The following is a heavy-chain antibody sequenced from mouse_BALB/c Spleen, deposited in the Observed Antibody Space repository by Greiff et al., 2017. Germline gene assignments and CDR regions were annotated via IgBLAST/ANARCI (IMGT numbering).Heavy chain of an antibody. D-gene: IGHD2-1*01. CDR1: GYTFTSYY. V-gene: IGHV1S56*01. J-gene: IGHJ3*01. Sequence: VQLQQSGPELVKPGASVRISCKASGYTFTSYYIHWVKQRPGQGLEWIGWIYPGNVNTKYNEKFKGKATLTADKSSSTAYMQLSSLTSEDSAVYFCARGGYYGNYVFAYWGQGTLVTVSA. CDR3: ARGGYYGNYVFAY. CDR2: IYPGNVNT.